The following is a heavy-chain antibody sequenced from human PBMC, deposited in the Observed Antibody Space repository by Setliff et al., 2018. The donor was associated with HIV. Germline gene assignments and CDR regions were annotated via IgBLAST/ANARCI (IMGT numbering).Heavy chain of an antibody. J-gene: IGHJ6*03. CDR3: ASYRIVKCYYYYMDD. V-gene: IGHV5-51*01. CDR1: GYRFTSYW. D-gene: IGHD3-16*02. Sequence: PGESLKISCKASGYRFTSYWIAWVRQMPGKGLEWMGIIYPGDSDTRYSPSFQGQVTISDDKSISTAYLQWSSLKASDTAIYYCASYRIVKCYYYYMDDWGKGTPVTVSS. CDR2: IYPGDSDT.